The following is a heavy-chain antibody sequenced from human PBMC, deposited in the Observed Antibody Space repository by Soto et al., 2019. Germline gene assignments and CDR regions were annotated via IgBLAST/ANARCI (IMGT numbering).Heavy chain of an antibody. CDR3: ARLSYSSGWLVDP. CDR2: IDTSDSYT. Sequence: PGESLNISCEGSGYSFTSYWISWVRQMPGKGLEWMGRIDTSDSYTNYSPTFQGHVTISADKSISTAYLQWSSLKASDTAMHYCARLSYSSGWLVDPWGQGTLVTVSS. J-gene: IGHJ5*02. CDR1: GYSFTSYW. V-gene: IGHV5-10-1*01. D-gene: IGHD6-19*01.